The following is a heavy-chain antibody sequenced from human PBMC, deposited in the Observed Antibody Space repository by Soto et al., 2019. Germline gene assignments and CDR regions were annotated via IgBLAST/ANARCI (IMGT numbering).Heavy chain of an antibody. CDR1: GDSVSRNSAA. Sequence: PSQTLSLTCAISGDSVSRNSAAWNWIRQSPSRGLEWLGRTYYRSKWYNDYAVSVKSRITINPDTSKNQFSLQLNSVTPEDTAVYYCARDLGPYYYDSSGYYSVHDAFDIWGQGTMVTVSS. CDR3: ARDLGPYYYDSSGYYSVHDAFDI. CDR2: TYYRSKWYN. J-gene: IGHJ3*02. D-gene: IGHD3-22*01. V-gene: IGHV6-1*01.